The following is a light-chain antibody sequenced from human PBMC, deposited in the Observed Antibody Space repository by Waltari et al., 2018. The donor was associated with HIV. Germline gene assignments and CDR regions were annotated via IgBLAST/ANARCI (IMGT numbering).Light chain of an antibody. V-gene: IGLV1-47*01. CDR2: RNH. CDR1: DSSPGIHD. CDR3: ASWDDSLSGWL. Sequence: QSVLIQAPSAPGTPGQRVTLPCSGSDSSPGIHDVYCDQQFPGMAPKLLIYRNHPRPSGVPARFSCSTSGTSASLAISGLQSDDESDYYCASWDDSLSGWLFGGWTRLPVL. J-gene: IGLJ3*02.